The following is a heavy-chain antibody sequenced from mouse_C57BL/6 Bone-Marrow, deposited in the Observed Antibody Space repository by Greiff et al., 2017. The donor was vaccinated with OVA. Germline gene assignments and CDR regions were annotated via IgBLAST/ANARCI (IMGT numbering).Heavy chain of an antibody. CDR2: IDPENGDT. CDR1: GFNIKDDY. CDR3: TGDYGYWYFDV. V-gene: IGHV14-4*01. D-gene: IGHD1-1*02. Sequence: VQLQQSGAELVRPGASVKLSCTASGFNIKDDYMHWVKQRPEQGLEWIGWIDPENGDTEYASKFQGKATITAHTSSNTAYLQLSSLTSEDTAVYYCTGDYGYWYFDVWGTGTTVTVSS. J-gene: IGHJ1*03.